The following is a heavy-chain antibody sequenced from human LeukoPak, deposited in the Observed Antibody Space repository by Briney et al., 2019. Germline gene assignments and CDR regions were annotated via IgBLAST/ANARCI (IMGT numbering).Heavy chain of an antibody. Sequence: GGSLRLSCVASGFTFNTYGMHWVRQAPGKGLEWVAVIWYDGSNQYYADSVKGRFTISRDNSKNTLYLQMNSLRAEDTAVYYCAREIMVGGPTYCDYWGQGTLVTVSS. V-gene: IGHV3-33*01. J-gene: IGHJ4*02. CDR1: GFTFNTYG. CDR3: AREIMVGGPTYCDY. CDR2: IWYDGSNQ. D-gene: IGHD2-21*01.